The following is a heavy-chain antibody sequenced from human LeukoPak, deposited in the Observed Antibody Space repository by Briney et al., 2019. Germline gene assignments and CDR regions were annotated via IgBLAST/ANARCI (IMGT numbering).Heavy chain of an antibody. CDR2: INPNSGGT. CDR1: GYTFTGYY. CDR3: ARDLEGYHYGSGNYPQ. V-gene: IGHV1-2*06. Sequence: ASVKVSCKASGYTFTGYYIHWLRQAPGQGLERMGLINPNSGGTNYAQKFQGRVTMTRDTSISTAYMELSSLTSDDTAVYYCARDLEGYHYGSGNYPQWGQGTLITVSS. J-gene: IGHJ4*02. D-gene: IGHD3-10*01.